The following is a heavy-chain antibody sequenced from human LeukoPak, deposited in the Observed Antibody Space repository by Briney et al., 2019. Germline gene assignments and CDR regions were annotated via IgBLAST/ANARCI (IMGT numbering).Heavy chain of an antibody. CDR2: ISGSGGST. CDR3: AKDPTHRYCSSTSCAPTYWYFDL. Sequence: GGSLRLSCAASGFTFSSYAMSWVRQAPGKGLEWVSAISGSGGSTYYADSVKGRFTISRDNSKNTLYLQMNSLRAEDTAVYCCAKDPTHRYCSSTSCAPTYWYFDLWGRGTLVTVSS. J-gene: IGHJ2*01. V-gene: IGHV3-23*01. CDR1: GFTFSSYA. D-gene: IGHD2-2*01.